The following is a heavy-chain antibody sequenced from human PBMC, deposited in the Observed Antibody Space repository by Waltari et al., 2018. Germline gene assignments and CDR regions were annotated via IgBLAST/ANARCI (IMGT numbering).Heavy chain of an antibody. Sequence: EVQLVESGGGLVQPGGSLRLSCAASGFTFSSYWMSWVRQAPGKGLEWVANIKQDGSEKYYVDSVKGRFTISRDNAKNSLYLQMNSLRAEDTAVYYCARLGYCSSTSCYARYYYGMDVWGQVTTVTVSS. V-gene: IGHV3-7*01. CDR2: IKQDGSEK. D-gene: IGHD2-2*01. CDR3: ARLGYCSSTSCYARYYYGMDV. J-gene: IGHJ6*02. CDR1: GFTFSSYW.